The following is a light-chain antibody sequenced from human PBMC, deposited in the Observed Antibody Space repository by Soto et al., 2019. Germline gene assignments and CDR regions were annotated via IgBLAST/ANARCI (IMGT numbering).Light chain of an antibody. J-gene: IGKJ1*01. V-gene: IGKV1-5*01. Sequence: DIQMTQSLSSLSASXXDRVXITCRASQSISSWLAWYQQKPGKAPKXXIYDASSLESGVPSRFSGSGAGTKFTLTIASLQPEDFATYYCQQYETFSGTFGPGTKVDIK. CDR1: QSISSW. CDR3: QQYETFSGT. CDR2: DAS.